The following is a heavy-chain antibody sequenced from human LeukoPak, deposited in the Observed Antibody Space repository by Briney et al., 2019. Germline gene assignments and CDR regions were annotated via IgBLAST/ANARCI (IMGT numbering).Heavy chain of an antibody. J-gene: IGHJ4*02. CDR2: ISSNGDST. D-gene: IGHD1-26*01. V-gene: IGHV3-64D*06. CDR3: AKDLASGSFFAFDY. Sequence: GGSLRLTCSASGFTFSNSPMHWVRQAPGKGLEYVSAISSNGDSTYYADSVRGRFTISRDNFRNTLSLQMSSLRAEDTAVYYCAKDLASGSFFAFDYWAQGTLVTVSS. CDR1: GFTFSNSP.